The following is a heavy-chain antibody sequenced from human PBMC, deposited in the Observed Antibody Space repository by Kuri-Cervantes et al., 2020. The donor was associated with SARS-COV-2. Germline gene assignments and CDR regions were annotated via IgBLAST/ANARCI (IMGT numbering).Heavy chain of an antibody. D-gene: IGHD3-9*01. J-gene: IGHJ3*02. V-gene: IGHV3-21*01. Sequence: GGSLRLSCAASGFTFSSYSMNWVRQAPGKGLEWVSSISSSSSYIYYADSVKGRFTISRDNAKNSLYLQMNSLRAEDTAVYYCARDLLRQFDWLSSDAFDIWGQGTMVTVSS. CDR1: GFTFSSYS. CDR3: ARDLLRQFDWLSSDAFDI. CDR2: ISSSSSYI.